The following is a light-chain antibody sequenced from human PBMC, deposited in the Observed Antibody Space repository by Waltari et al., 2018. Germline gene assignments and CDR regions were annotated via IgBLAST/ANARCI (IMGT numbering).Light chain of an antibody. Sequence: DIQMTQSPSSVSASVGDRVPITCRASQDIIGWLAWYQQKPGKGPKMLIYSVSTLQSGVPTRFSGSGSGTKFTLTIASLQSEDSGTYYCQQATSFPPTFGGGTKVE. J-gene: IGKJ4*01. V-gene: IGKV1-12*01. CDR1: QDIIGW. CDR3: QQATSFPPT. CDR2: SVS.